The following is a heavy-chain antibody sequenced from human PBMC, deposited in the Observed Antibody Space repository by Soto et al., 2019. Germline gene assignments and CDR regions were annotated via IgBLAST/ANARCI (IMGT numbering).Heavy chain of an antibody. CDR3: ARRQWLVGGYYYGMDV. Sequence: QVQLVQPGAEVKKPGASVKVSCKASGYTITSYGISWVRQAPGQGLEWMGWTSAYNGNTNYAQKLRGRVTMTTDTSTSTAYMELRSLRSDDTAVYYCARRQWLVGGYYYGMDVWGQGTTVTVSS. CDR2: TSAYNGNT. V-gene: IGHV1-18*01. J-gene: IGHJ6*02. CDR1: GYTITSYG. D-gene: IGHD6-19*01.